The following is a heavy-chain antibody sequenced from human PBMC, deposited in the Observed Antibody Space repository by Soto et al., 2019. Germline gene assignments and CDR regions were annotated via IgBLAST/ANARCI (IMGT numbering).Heavy chain of an antibody. D-gene: IGHD6-19*01. J-gene: IGHJ4*02. Sequence: ESGGGVVQPGRSLRLSCAASGFSFSSCAKHWVRQAPGKGLEWVAVVSHDGSNKYYADSVKGRVTISRDNSINTVYLQMNSLRAEDTAVYYCARVSIAVAGIAYYFDYWGQGTLVTVSS. CDR2: VSHDGSNK. V-gene: IGHV3-30-3*01. CDR1: GFSFSSCA. CDR3: ARVSIAVAGIAYYFDY.